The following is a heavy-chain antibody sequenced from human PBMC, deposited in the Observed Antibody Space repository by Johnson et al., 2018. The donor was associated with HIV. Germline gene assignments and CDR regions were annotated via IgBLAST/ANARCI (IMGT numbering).Heavy chain of an antibody. CDR2: INWNGGST. CDR3: AKAYTYGAFDI. D-gene: IGHD5-18*01. V-gene: IGHV3-20*04. Sequence: VQLVESGGGVVRPGGSLRLSCAASGFTFDDYGMSWVRQAPGEGLEWVAGINWNGGSTGYEESLTGRFTISRDNAKNTLYLQMNSLRVEDTAVYYCAKAYTYGAFDIWGQGTKVTVSS. CDR1: GFTFDDYG. J-gene: IGHJ3*02.